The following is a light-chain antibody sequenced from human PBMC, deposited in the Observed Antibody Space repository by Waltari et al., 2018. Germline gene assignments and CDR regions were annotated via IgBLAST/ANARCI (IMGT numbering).Light chain of an antibody. CDR3: QQRGSWPLT. CDR2: TAP. Sequence: EIVLTQSPATLSLSPGERATLSCRASQSISTYLAWYQQKPGQAPRPLVDTAPNRTTGFPARFSGSGTGTDFTLTVSSLEPEDFAVYYCQQRGSWPLTFGGGTKVEIK. V-gene: IGKV3-11*01. CDR1: QSISTY. J-gene: IGKJ4*01.